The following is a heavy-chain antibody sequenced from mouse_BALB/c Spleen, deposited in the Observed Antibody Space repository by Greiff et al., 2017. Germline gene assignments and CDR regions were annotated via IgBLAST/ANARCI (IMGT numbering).Heavy chain of an antibody. Sequence: VQLQQSGTVLARPGASVKMSCKASGYSFTSYWMHWVKQRPGQGLEWIGAIYPGNSDTSYNQKFKGKAKLTAATSASTAYMELSSLTKEDSAVYYCTRDYGSSYGFAYWGQGTLVTVAA. J-gene: IGHJ3*01. CDR1: GYSFTSYW. D-gene: IGHD1-1*01. CDR2: IYPGNSDT. V-gene: IGHV1-5*01. CDR3: TRDYGSSYGFAY.